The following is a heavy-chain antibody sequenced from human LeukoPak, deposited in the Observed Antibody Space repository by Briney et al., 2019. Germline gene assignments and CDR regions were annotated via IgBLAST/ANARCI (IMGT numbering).Heavy chain of an antibody. D-gene: IGHD3-9*01. CDR1: GLTFSSYG. CDR3: AKDLTRDYYYYYMDV. J-gene: IGHJ6*03. V-gene: IGHV3-30*02. Sequence: GGSLRLSCAASGLTFSSYGMHWVRQAPGKGLEWVAFIRYDGSNKYYADSVKGRFTISRDNSKNTLYLQMNSLRAEDTAVYYCAKDLTRDYYYYYMDVWGKGTTVTVSS. CDR2: IRYDGSNK.